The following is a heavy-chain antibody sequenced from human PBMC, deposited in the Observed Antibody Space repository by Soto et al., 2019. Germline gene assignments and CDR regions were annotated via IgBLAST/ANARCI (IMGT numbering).Heavy chain of an antibody. CDR2: IIPIFGTA. Sequence: QVQLVQSGAEVKKPGSSVKVSCKASGGTFSSYAISWVRQAPGQGLEWMGGIIPIFGTANYAQKFQGRVTITGDESTRTAYMELSSMRSEATAVYYCARDLNGGNSARDYWGQGTLVTVSS. J-gene: IGHJ4*02. V-gene: IGHV1-69*01. D-gene: IGHD2-21*02. CDR1: GGTFSSYA. CDR3: ARDLNGGNSARDY.